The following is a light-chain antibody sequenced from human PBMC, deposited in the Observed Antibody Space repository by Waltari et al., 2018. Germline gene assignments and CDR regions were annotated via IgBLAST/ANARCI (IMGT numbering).Light chain of an antibody. CDR3: CSYAGGTAYV. V-gene: IGLV2-23*01. Sequence: SALTQPASVSGSPGQSITISCTGTSSDIGTYNFVSWYQEYPGKAPKLIIYEATKRPSGVSDRFSASKSGNTASLTISGLQADDEADYSCCSYAGGTAYVFGTGTRATVL. CDR2: EAT. CDR1: SSDIGTYNF. J-gene: IGLJ1*01.